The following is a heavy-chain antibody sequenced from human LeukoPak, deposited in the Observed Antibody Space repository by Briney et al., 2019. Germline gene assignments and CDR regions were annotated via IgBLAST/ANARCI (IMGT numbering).Heavy chain of an antibody. J-gene: IGHJ5*02. D-gene: IGHD3-3*01. Sequence: ASVKVSCKASGYTFTSYGISWVRQAPGQGLEWMGWISAYNGNTNYAQKLQGRVTMTTDTSTSTAYMELRSLRSDDTAVYYCARDNPADYDFWSGYYTNWFDPWGQGTLVTVSS. CDR1: GYTFTSYG. CDR2: ISAYNGNT. V-gene: IGHV1-18*01. CDR3: ARDNPADYDFWSGYYTNWFDP.